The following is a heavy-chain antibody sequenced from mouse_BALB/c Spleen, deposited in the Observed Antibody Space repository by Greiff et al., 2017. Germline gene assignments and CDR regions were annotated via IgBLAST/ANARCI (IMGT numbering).Heavy chain of an antibody. CDR3: TGGGDYDDNYYAMDY. Sequence: VQLKQSGTVLARPGASVKMSCKASGYTFTSYWMHWVKQRPGQGLEWIGAIYPGNSDTSYNQKFKGKAKLTAVTSTSTAYMELSSLTNEDSAVYYCTGGGDYDDNYYAMDYWGQGTSVTVSS. V-gene: IGHV1-5*01. CDR2: IYPGNSDT. J-gene: IGHJ4*01. D-gene: IGHD2-4*01. CDR1: GYTFTSYW.